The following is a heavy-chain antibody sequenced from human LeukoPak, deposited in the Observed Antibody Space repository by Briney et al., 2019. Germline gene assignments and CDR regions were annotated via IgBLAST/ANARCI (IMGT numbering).Heavy chain of an antibody. Sequence: GRSLRLSCAASGFTFDDYAMHWVRQVPGKGLEWGSGITWNSGSRGYADSVKGRFTISRDNAKNSLYLQMNSLSPEDTALYYCAKEAGRDDFWDYFDCWGQGTLVTVFS. J-gene: IGHJ4*02. V-gene: IGHV3-9*01. CDR2: ITWNSGSR. D-gene: IGHD5-24*01. CDR3: AKEAGRDDFWDYFDC. CDR1: GFTFDDYA.